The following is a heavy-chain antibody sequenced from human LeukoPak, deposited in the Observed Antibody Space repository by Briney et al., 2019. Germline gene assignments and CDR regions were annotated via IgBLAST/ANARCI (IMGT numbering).Heavy chain of an antibody. CDR1: GFTFSSYG. D-gene: IGHD6-13*01. V-gene: IGHV3-30*18. J-gene: IGHJ4*02. CDR3: AKDAAAAVSYYFDY. Sequence: PGRSLRLSCAASGFTFSSYGMHWVRQAPGKGLEWVAVISYDGSNKYYADSVKGRFTISRDNSKNTLYLQMNSLRAEDTAVYYCAKDAAAAVSYYFDYWGRGTLVTVPS. CDR2: ISYDGSNK.